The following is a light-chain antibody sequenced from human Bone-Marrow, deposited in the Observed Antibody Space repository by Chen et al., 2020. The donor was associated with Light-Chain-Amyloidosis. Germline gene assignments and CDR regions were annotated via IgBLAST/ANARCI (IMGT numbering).Light chain of an antibody. V-gene: IGLV2-23*02. CDR3: CSYAGSSTV. Sequence: QSALTQPASVSGSPGQSITISCTGTSSDVGSYNLVSWYQQHPGKAPKLMIYEFSKRPSGVSHHFCGSKSSNTASLTIPGLKAEDEADYYCCSYAGSSTVFGGGTKLTVL. J-gene: IGLJ2*01. CDR2: EFS. CDR1: SSDVGSYNL.